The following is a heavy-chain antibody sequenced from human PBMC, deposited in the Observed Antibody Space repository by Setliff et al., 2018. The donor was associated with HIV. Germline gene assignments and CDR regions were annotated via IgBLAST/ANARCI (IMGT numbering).Heavy chain of an antibody. CDR3: ARSPSYRSSWEYYFDY. CDR2: IYTSRGT. V-gene: IGHV4-4*09. Sequence: LSLTCTVSGGSISGYHWNWLRQTPGKGLEWIGYIYTSRGTNYNHSLRTRVIISVDTSHQFSLKLSSVTAADAAVYYFARSPSYRSSWEYYFDYWGQGILVTVSS. CDR1: GGSISGYH. J-gene: IGHJ4*02. D-gene: IGHD6-13*01.